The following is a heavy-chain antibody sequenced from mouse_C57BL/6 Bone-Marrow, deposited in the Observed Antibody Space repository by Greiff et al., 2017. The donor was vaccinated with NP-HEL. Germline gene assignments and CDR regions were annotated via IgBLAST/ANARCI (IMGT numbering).Heavy chain of an antibody. Sequence: QVQLQQSGAELVKPGASVKLSCKASGYTFTSYWMHWVKQRPGQGLEWIGMIHPNSGSTNYNEKFKSKATLTVDKSSSTAYMQLSSLTSEDSAVYYCARGDYFLSDFDVWGTGTTVTVSS. CDR1: GYTFTSYW. CDR2: IHPNSGST. J-gene: IGHJ1*03. V-gene: IGHV1-64*01. CDR3: ARGDYFLSDFDV. D-gene: IGHD2-13*01.